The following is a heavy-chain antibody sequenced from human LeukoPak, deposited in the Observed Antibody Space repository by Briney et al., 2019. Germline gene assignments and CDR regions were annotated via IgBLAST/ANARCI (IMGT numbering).Heavy chain of an antibody. CDR3: ARGWGGGVDY. CDR1: GGSISSSSYY. V-gene: IGHV4-39*07. CDR2: INHSGST. D-gene: IGHD3-16*01. J-gene: IGHJ4*02. Sequence: SETLSLTCTVSGGSISSSSYYWSWIRQPPGKGLEWIGEINHSGSTNYNPSLKSRVTISVDTSKNQFSLKLSSVTAADTAVYYCARGWGGGVDYWGQGTLVTVSS.